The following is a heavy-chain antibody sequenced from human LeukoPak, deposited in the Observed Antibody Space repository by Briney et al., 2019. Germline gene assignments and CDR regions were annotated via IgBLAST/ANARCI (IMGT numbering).Heavy chain of an antibody. CDR2: ISAYNGNT. D-gene: IGHD3-22*01. CDR3: ARDLRYYDSSGYYGHFDY. J-gene: IGHJ4*02. Sequence: ASLKVSCKASGYTFTSYGISWVRQAPGQGLEWMGWISAYNGNTNYAQKLQGRVTMTTDTSTSTAYMELRSLRSDDTAVYYCARDLRYYDSSGYYGHFDYWGQGTLVTVSS. V-gene: IGHV1-18*01. CDR1: GYTFTSYG.